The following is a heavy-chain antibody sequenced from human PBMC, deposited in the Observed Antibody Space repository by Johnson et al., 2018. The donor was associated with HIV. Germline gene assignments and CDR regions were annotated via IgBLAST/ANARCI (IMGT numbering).Heavy chain of an antibody. D-gene: IGHD7-27*01. CDR1: GFTFSNYG. V-gene: IGHV3-33*06. CDR3: AKDRTNWGYDAFDV. CDR2: VWYDGSNK. J-gene: IGHJ3*01. Sequence: QVQLVESGGGVVQPGRSLRLSCVASGFTFSNYGMHWVRQAPGKGLEWVAVVWYDGSNKYYADSVMGRFTIFRDNSENTLYLQMNRLRAEDTAVYFCAKDRTNWGYDAFDVWGQGTTVTVSS.